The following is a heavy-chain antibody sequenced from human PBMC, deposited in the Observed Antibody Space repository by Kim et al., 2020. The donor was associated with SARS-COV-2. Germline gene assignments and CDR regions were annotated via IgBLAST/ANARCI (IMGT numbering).Heavy chain of an antibody. V-gene: IGHV3-33*01. CDR3: AREMAEVVPAATRYYYGMDV. Sequence: GGSLRLSCAASGFTFSSYGMHWVRQAPGKGLEWVAVIWYDGSNKYYADSVKGRFTISRDNSKNTLYLQMNSLRAEDTAVYYCAREMAEVVPAATRYYYGMDVWGQGTTVTVSS. D-gene: IGHD2-2*01. CDR1: GFTFSSYG. CDR2: IWYDGSNK. J-gene: IGHJ6*02.